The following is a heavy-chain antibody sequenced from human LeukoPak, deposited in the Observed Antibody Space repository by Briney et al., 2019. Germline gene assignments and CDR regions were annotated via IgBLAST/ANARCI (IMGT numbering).Heavy chain of an antibody. V-gene: IGHV4-39*01. Sequence: SETLSLTCTVSGGSISSSSYYWGWIRQPPGQGLEWIGSIYYSGSTYYNPSLKSRVTISVDTSKNQFSLKLSSVTAADTAVYYCARQPYYYGSGSPWPDWGQGTLVTVSS. CDR1: GGSISSSSYY. CDR3: ARQPYYYGSGSPWPD. D-gene: IGHD3-10*01. J-gene: IGHJ4*02. CDR2: IYYSGST.